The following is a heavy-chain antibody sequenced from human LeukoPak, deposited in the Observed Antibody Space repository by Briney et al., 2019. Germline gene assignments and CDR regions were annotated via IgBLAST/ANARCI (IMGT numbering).Heavy chain of an antibody. CDR3: ARGWGFLADY. CDR1: GFTFSSYA. D-gene: IGHD3-16*02. Sequence: SGRSLRLSCAASGFTFSSYAMHWVRQAPGKGLEWVAVISYDGSHYSYADSVKGRFTISRDNSKNTLYLQMNSLRAEDTAVYYCARGWGFLADYWGQGTLVTVSS. CDR2: ISYDGSHY. J-gene: IGHJ4*02. V-gene: IGHV3-30*04.